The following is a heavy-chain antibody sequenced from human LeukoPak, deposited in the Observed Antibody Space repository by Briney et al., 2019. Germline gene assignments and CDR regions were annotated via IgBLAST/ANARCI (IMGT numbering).Heavy chain of an antibody. CDR1: GYTFTGYY. CDR3: ARDQVVAGDNWFDP. D-gene: IGHD2-15*01. J-gene: IGHJ5*02. V-gene: IGHV1-69*13. CDR2: IIPIFGTA. Sequence: ASVKVSCTASGYTFTGYYMHWVRQAPGQGLEWMGGIIPIFGTAYYVQKFQGKITITVDESTSTAYMELSSLRSEDTAVYYCARDQVVAGDNWFDPWGQGTLVTVSS.